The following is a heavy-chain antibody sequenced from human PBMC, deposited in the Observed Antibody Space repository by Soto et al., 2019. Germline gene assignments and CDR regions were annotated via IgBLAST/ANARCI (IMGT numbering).Heavy chain of an antibody. CDR2: ITYDGSNQ. CDR3: ARGEYYGSRYNWFDP. J-gene: IGHJ5*02. V-gene: IGHV3-30-3*01. Sequence: GGSLRLSCAASGFIFSSYTMHWVRQAPGKGLEWVGVITYDGSNQYYADSVKGRFTISRDNSRNMLFLQMNSLRSDDTAAYYCARGEYYGSRYNWFDPWGQGILVTVSS. CDR1: GFIFSSYT. D-gene: IGHD3-10*01.